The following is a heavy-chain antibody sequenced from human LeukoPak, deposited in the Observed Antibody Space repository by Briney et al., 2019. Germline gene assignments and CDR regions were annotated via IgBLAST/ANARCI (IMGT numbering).Heavy chain of an antibody. CDR3: ARSPLAAAGTDRFDP. V-gene: IGHV1-69*04. J-gene: IGHJ5*02. CDR2: IIPILGIA. Sequence: SVKVSCKASGYTFTSYGISWVRQAPGQGLEWMGRIIPILGIANYAQKFQGRVTITADKSTSTAYMELSSLRSEDTAVYYCARSPLAAAGTDRFDPWGQGTLVTVSS. D-gene: IGHD6-13*01. CDR1: GYTFTSYG.